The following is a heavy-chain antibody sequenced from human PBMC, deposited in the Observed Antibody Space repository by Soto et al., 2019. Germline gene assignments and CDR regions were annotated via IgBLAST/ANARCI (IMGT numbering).Heavy chain of an antibody. CDR3: AKDLGSPYYYDSSGYYPTPDY. D-gene: IGHD3-22*01. CDR1: GFTFSSYA. J-gene: IGHJ4*02. V-gene: IGHV3-23*01. CDR2: ISGSGGST. Sequence: GSLRLSCAASGFTFSSYAMSWVRQAPGKGLEWVSAISGSGGSTYYADSVKGRFTISRDNSKNTLYLQMNSLRAEDTDVYYCAKDLGSPYYYDSSGYYPTPDYWGQGTLVTVSS.